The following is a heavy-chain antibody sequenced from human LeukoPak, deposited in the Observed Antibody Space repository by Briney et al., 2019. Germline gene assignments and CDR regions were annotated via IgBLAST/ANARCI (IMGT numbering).Heavy chain of an antibody. D-gene: IGHD1-1*01. V-gene: IGHV3-48*01. CDR1: GFPLSSYS. J-gene: IGHJ4*02. CDR2: ISASGSNI. Sequence: PGGSLRLSCAASGFPLSSYSINWFRQAPGKGLEWVAYISASGSNIYYVDSVMGRFTVSRDNPKSSLFLQMNSPRAEDTAVYYCARAKGTYFDYWGQGALVAASS. CDR3: ARAKGTYFDY.